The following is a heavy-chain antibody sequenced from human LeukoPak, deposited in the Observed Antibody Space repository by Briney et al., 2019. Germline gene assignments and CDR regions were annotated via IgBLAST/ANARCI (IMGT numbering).Heavy chain of an antibody. Sequence: GESLKISCXGSGYSLTSYWIGWVRQMPGKGLEWMRIIYPDDSDTRYSPSFEGQVIISVDKSISTAYLQWSSLKASDTATYYCARHGHCTNGVCYSNYYYYMDVWGKGTTVTVSS. D-gene: IGHD2-8*01. CDR1: GYSLTSYW. V-gene: IGHV5-51*01. CDR2: IYPDDSDT. J-gene: IGHJ6*03. CDR3: ARHGHCTNGVCYSNYYYYMDV.